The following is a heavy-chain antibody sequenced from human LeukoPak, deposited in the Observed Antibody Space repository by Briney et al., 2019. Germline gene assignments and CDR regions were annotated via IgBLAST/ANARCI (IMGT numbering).Heavy chain of an antibody. CDR3: ARDRSRIVGATQFDY. CDR1: AFTFRTYW. V-gene: IGHV3-30-3*01. CDR2: ISYDGSNK. D-gene: IGHD1-26*01. J-gene: IGHJ4*02. Sequence: GGSLRLSCAASAFTFRTYWMSWVRQAPGKGLEWVAVISYDGSNKYYADSVKGRFTISRDNSKNTLYLQMNSLRAEDTAVYYCARDRSRIVGATQFDYWGQGTLVTVSS.